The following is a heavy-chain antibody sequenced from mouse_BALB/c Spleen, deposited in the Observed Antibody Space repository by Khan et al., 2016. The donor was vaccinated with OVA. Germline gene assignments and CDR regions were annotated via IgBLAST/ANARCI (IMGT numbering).Heavy chain of an antibody. J-gene: IGHJ2*01. CDR3: SRTHGEAYYFDY. CDR2: INPYNGGE. Sequence: EVQLQQSRPELVKPGASMKISCKASGYSFTGYTMNWVKQSHGKNLEWIGLINPYNGGETYNHKFKGKVAFTVDKSSTTAYMELLSLTYEDSAVYYCSRTHGEAYYFDYWGQGTTLTVSS. CDR1: GYSFTGYT. V-gene: IGHV1-26*01.